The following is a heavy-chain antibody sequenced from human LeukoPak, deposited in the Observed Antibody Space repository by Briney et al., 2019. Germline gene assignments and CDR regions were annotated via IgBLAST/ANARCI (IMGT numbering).Heavy chain of an antibody. J-gene: IGHJ4*02. Sequence: GGSLRLSCAASGFTFSSYGMHWVRQAPGKGLEWVAVIWYDGSNKYYADSVKGRFTISRDNSKNTLYLQMNSLRAEDTAVYYCARDEPDAVVVPAAPDYWGQGTLGTVSS. CDR3: ARDEPDAVVVPAAPDY. CDR2: IWYDGSNK. CDR1: GFTFSSYG. V-gene: IGHV3-33*01. D-gene: IGHD2-2*01.